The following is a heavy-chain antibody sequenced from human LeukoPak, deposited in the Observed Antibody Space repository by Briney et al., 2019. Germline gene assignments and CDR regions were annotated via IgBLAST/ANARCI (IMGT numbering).Heavy chain of an antibody. J-gene: IGHJ4*02. V-gene: IGHV3-49*04. CDR2: IRSKAYGGTT. D-gene: IGHD4-17*01. CDR3: TRVDTVTSFDY. Sequence: GGSLRLSCTASGFTFGDYAMSWVRQAPGKGLEWVGFIRSKAYGGTTEYAASVRGRFTISRDDSKSIAYLQMNSLKTEDTAVYYCTRVDTVTSFDYWGQGTLVTVSS. CDR1: GFTFGDYA.